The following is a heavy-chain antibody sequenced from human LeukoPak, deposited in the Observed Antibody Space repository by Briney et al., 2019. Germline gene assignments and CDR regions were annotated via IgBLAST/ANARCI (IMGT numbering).Heavy chain of an antibody. CDR2: TYYRSKWYN. D-gene: IGHD6-13*01. V-gene: IGHV6-1*01. J-gene: IGHJ4*02. CDR1: GDSVSSNSAA. CDR3: AKDGVSNEQLGPIFYY. Sequence: SQTLSLTCAISGDSVSSNSAAWNWIRQSPSRGLEWLGRTYYRSKWYNDYAVSVKSRITINPDTSKNQFSLQLNSVTPGDTAVYFCAKDGVSNEQLGPIFYYWGQGNLGTRSP.